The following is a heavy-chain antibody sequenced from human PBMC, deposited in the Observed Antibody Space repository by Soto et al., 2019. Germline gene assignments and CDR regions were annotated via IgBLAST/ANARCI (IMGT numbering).Heavy chain of an antibody. J-gene: IGHJ4*02. CDR1: GFTFSSYG. Sequence: GGSLRLSCAASGFTFSSYGMHWVRQAPGKGLEWVAVISYDGSNKYYTDSVKGRFTISRDNSKNTLYLQMNSLRAEDTAVYYCAKDQVVVVPAASLDYWGQGTLVTVS. V-gene: IGHV3-30*18. CDR3: AKDQVVVVPAASLDY. CDR2: ISYDGSNK. D-gene: IGHD2-2*01.